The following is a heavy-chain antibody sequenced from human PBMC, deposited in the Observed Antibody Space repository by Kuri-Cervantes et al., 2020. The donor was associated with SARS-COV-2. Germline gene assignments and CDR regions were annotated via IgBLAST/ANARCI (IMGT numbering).Heavy chain of an antibody. CDR3: ATHAAIFGVVLPDY. J-gene: IGHJ4*02. CDR2: IYHSGST. Sequence: SETLSLTCTVSGYSISSGYYWGWIRQPPGKGLEWIGSIYHSGSTYYNPSLKSRVTISVDTSKNQFSLKLSSVTAADTAVYYCATHAAIFGVVLPDYWGQGTLVTVSS. V-gene: IGHV4-38-2*02. D-gene: IGHD3-3*01. CDR1: GYSISSGYY.